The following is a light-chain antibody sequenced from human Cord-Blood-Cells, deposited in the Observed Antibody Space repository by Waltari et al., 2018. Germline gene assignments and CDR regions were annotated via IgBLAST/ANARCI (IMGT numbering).Light chain of an antibody. Sequence: DSVMTQSLDSLAVSLGARDTINCQSSQSVLYSSNNKNYLAWYQQKPGQPPKLLIYWASTRESGVPDRFSGSGSGTDFTLTISSLQAEDVAVYYCQQYYSTPPTFGGGTKVEIK. CDR3: QQYYSTPPT. CDR2: WAS. V-gene: IGKV4-1*01. J-gene: IGKJ4*01. CDR1: QSVLYSSNNKNY.